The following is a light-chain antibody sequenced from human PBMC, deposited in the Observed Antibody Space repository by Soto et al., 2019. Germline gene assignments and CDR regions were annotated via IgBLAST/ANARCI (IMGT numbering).Light chain of an antibody. CDR2: AAS. J-gene: IGKJ2*01. CDR3: QQLNTFPQT. Sequence: DIQLTQSPSFLSASVGDRVTITCRASQGIRSSLAWYQQKPGKAPNLLIFAASTLESGVPSRFSGSGSGTEFTLTISSLQPEDFASYYCQQLNTFPQTFGQGTRLDIK. V-gene: IGKV1-9*01. CDR1: QGIRSS.